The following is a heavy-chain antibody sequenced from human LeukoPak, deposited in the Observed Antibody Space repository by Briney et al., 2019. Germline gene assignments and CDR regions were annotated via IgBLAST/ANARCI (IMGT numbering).Heavy chain of an antibody. CDR3: ARASSITGRLYYYYYMDV. CDR1: GGSFSGYY. CDR2: INHSGST. J-gene: IGHJ6*03. Sequence: PSETLSLTCAVYGGSFSGYYWSWIRQPPGKGLEWIGEINHSGSTNYNPSLKSRVTISVDTSKNQFSLKVSSVTAADTAVYYCARASSITGRLYYYYYMDVWGKGTTVTVSS. D-gene: IGHD1-14*01. V-gene: IGHV4-34*01.